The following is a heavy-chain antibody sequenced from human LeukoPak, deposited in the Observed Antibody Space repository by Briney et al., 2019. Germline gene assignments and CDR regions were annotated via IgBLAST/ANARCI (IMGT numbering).Heavy chain of an antibody. CDR2: INHSGST. J-gene: IGHJ6*02. CDR3: ARGLGVAARPSHYGMDV. CDR1: GGSFSGYY. Sequence: PSETLSLTCAVYGGSFSGYYWSWIRQPPGKGLEWIGEINHSGSTNYNPSLKSRVTISVDTSKNQFSLKLSSVTAADTAVYYCARGLGVAARPSHYGMDVWGQGTTVTVSS. D-gene: IGHD6-6*01. V-gene: IGHV4-34*01.